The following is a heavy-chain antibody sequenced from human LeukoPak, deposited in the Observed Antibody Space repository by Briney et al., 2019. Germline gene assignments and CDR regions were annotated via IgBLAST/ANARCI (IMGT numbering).Heavy chain of an antibody. Sequence: KTGGSLRLSCAASGFTFSDYSMNWVRQAPGKGLEWVSSISSSSRYIYYADSLKGRFTISRDNAKNSLYLQMNNLRAEDTAVYSCARDLEVEPDPRYSYYGMDVWGQGTTVTVSS. CDR3: ARDLEVEPDPRYSYYGMDV. D-gene: IGHD1-14*01. V-gene: IGHV3-21*01. J-gene: IGHJ6*02. CDR2: ISSSSRYI. CDR1: GFTFSDYS.